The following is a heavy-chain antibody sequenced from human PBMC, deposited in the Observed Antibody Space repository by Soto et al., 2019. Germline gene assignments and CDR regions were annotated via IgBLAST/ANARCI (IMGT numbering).Heavy chain of an antibody. Sequence: GGSLRLSCAASGFTFSSYGMHWVRQAPGKGLEWVAVISYDGSNKYYADSVKGRFTISRDNSKNTLYLQMNSLRAEDTAVYYCAKSAKGYCSGGSCYGIIDWGQGTLVTVSS. CDR3: AKSAKGYCSGGSCYGIID. CDR2: ISYDGSNK. CDR1: GFTFSSYG. D-gene: IGHD2-15*01. J-gene: IGHJ4*02. V-gene: IGHV3-30*18.